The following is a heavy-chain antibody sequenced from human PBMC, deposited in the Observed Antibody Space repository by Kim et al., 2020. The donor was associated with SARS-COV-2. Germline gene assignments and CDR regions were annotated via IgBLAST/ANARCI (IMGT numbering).Heavy chain of an antibody. V-gene: IGHV3-23*01. Sequence: GGSLRLSCAASGFTFSSYAMTWVRQAPGKGQEWVSSFSGAAVSTSYADSVKGRFTISRDNSKNTLFLQMNNLRADDTAVYYCAKSPCSSTRCQYYFDNWGQGTLVTVSS. J-gene: IGHJ4*02. CDR3: AKSPCSSTRCQYYFDN. CDR2: FSGAAVST. D-gene: IGHD2-2*01. CDR1: GFTFSSYA.